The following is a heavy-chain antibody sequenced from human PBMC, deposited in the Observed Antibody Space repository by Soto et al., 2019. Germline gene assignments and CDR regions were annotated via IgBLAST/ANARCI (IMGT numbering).Heavy chain of an antibody. CDR3: ATDAVGVPPWGRITGSDRPGY. D-gene: IGHD2-2*01. CDR1: GYTFTSYG. V-gene: IGHV1-18*01. J-gene: IGHJ4*02. Sequence: QVQLVQSGAEVKKPGASVKVSCKASGYTFTSYGISWVRQAPGQGLEWMGWISAYTGNTNYAQKLQGRVTMTTDTYTSTAYLERSSLRSDDTAVYYCATDAVGVPPWGRITGSDRPGYWGQVSLVTVSS. CDR2: ISAYTGNT.